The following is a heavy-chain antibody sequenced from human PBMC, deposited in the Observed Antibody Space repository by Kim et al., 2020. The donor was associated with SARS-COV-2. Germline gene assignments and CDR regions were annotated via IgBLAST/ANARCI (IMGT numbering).Heavy chain of an antibody. J-gene: IGHJ2*01. CDR3: ARGLITMIVVVIYDWYFDL. CDR2: IKQDGSEK. CDR1: GFTFSSYW. Sequence: GGSLRLSCAASGFTFSSYWMSWVRQAPGKGLEWVANIKQDGSEKYYVDSVKGRFTISRDNAKNSLYLQMNSLRAEDTAVYYCARGLITMIVVVIYDWYFDLWGRGTLVTVSS. V-gene: IGHV3-7*03. D-gene: IGHD3-22*01.